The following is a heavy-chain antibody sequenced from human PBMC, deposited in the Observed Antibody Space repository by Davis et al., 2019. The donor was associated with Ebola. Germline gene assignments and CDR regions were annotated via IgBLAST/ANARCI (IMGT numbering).Heavy chain of an antibody. Sequence: MPSETLSLTCTVSGASVSSGTYYWNWIRQPPGKGLEWIGYVHHSGISNFDPSLKRRITISVDTSKNPLSLEMSPVTPADTAMYYCARGLVVPVAILHHMDVWGEGTMVTVSS. V-gene: IGHV4-61*01. CDR1: GASVSSGTYY. CDR3: ARGLVVPVAILHHMDV. CDR2: VHHSGIS. D-gene: IGHD2-2*01. J-gene: IGHJ6*03.